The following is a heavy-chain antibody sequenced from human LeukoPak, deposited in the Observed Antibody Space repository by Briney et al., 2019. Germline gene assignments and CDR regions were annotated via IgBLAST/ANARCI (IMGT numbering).Heavy chain of an antibody. Sequence: GGSLRLSCAASGFTFSSYWMSWVRQAPGKGLEWVANIKQDGSEKYYGDSVKGRFTISRDNAKNSLYLQMNSLRAEDTAVYYCARHEVLRFLEWSNWFDPWGQGTLVTVSS. CDR3: ARHEVLRFLEWSNWFDP. CDR2: IKQDGSEK. D-gene: IGHD3-3*01. J-gene: IGHJ5*02. CDR1: GFTFSSYW. V-gene: IGHV3-7*01.